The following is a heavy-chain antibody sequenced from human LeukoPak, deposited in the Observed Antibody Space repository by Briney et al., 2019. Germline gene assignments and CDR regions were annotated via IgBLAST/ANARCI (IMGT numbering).Heavy chain of an antibody. J-gene: IGHJ5*02. CDR2: INHSGST. CDR3: ARHHDYVWGSYRYLLWFDP. V-gene: IGHV4-34*01. D-gene: IGHD3-16*02. Sequence: SETLSLTCAVYGGSFSGYYWSWIRQPPGKGLEWIGEINHSGSTNYNPSLKSRVTISVDTSKNQFSLKLSSVTAADTAVYYCARHHDYVWGSYRYLLWFDPWGQGTLVTVSS. CDR1: GGSFSGYY.